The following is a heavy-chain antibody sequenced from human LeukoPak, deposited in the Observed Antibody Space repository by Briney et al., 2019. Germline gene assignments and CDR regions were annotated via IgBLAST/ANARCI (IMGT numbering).Heavy chain of an antibody. Sequence: SETLSLTGAVYGGSFSGYYWSWIRQPPGKGLEWIGEINHSGSTNYNPSLKSRVTISVDTSKNQFSLKLSSVTAADTAVYYCARHGAVAWFDYWGQGTLVTVSS. D-gene: IGHD6-19*01. V-gene: IGHV4-34*01. CDR2: INHSGST. J-gene: IGHJ4*02. CDR3: ARHGAVAWFDY. CDR1: GGSFSGYY.